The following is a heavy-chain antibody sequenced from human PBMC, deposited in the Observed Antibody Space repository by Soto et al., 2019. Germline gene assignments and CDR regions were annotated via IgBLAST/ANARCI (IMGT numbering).Heavy chain of an antibody. CDR3: ARVRGVYYASGSYYKPNWFAS. Sequence: SETLSLPCAVYGASFSGYYWSWIRHPPRKGQQWIGEINHTGSTNYSPSLKSRVTISVHTSKNQFSLNLSSVTAADTAVSYCARVRGVYYASGSYYKPNWFASWGQGTLVTV. D-gene: IGHD3-10*01. J-gene: IGHJ5*01. V-gene: IGHV4-34*01. CDR1: GASFSGYY. CDR2: INHTGST.